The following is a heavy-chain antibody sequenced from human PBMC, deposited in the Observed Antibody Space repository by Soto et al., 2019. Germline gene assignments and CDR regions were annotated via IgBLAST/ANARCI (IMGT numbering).Heavy chain of an antibody. CDR1: GFTFSSYA. V-gene: IGHV3-23*01. J-gene: IGHJ6*03. CDR2: ISGSGGST. Sequence: GGSLRLSCAASGFTFSSYAMSWVRQAPGKGLEWVSAISGSGGSTYYADSVKGRFTISRDNSKNTLYLQMNSLRAEDTAVYYCAKRLRSLRTGYMDVWGKGTTVTVSS. D-gene: IGHD3-3*01. CDR3: AKRLRSLRTGYMDV.